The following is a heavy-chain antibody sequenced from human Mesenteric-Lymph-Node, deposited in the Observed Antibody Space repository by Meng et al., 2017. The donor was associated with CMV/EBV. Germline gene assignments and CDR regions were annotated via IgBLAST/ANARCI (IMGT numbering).Heavy chain of an antibody. CDR3: ARAPREYSTSWAYYYYGMDV. CDR1: GGSFNNYF. D-gene: IGHD6-13*01. CDR2: ISYSLNT. V-gene: IGHV4-59*12. Sequence: SETLSLTCTVSGGSFNNYFWSWIRQSPGRGLEWIGFISYSLNTNYNPSLKSRLTMSVDTSKNQFSLRLTSVTAADTAVYYCARAPREYSTSWAYYYYGMDVWGQGTTVTVSS. J-gene: IGHJ6*02.